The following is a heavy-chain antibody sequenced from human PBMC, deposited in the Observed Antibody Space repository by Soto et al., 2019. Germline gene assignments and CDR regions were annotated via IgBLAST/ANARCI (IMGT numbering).Heavy chain of an antibody. CDR2: ISTYNGNL. CDR1: GYIFTSQG. V-gene: IGHV1-18*01. D-gene: IGHD1-7*01. J-gene: IGHJ4*02. Sequence: GASVKVSCKASGYIFTSQGISWVRQAPGQGLEWMGWISTYNGNLNYAQKLQGRVTMTTNTSTTTAFLELRSLTSDDTAVYYCARGRTRALDYWGQGTPVTVSS. CDR3: ARGRTRALDY.